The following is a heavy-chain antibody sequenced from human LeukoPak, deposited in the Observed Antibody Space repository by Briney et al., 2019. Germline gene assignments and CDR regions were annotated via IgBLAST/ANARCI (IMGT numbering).Heavy chain of an antibody. D-gene: IGHD2-15*01. CDR3: ARVVVGDTGDYYSYCGMDV. CDR1: GGTFTSVA. CDR2: IIPIFDIA. Sequence: SVKVSCKASGGTFTSVAISWVRQAPGQGLEWMGRIIPIFDIADHAQKFQGRVTITADKSTNTAYMELSSLRSDDTAVYYCARVVVGDTGDYYSYCGMDVWGQGATVTVSS. V-gene: IGHV1-69*04. J-gene: IGHJ6*02.